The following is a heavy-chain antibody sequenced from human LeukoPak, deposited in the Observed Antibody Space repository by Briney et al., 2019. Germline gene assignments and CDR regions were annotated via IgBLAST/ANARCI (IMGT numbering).Heavy chain of an antibody. J-gene: IGHJ4*02. CDR3: ARGRVRWSSGFDY. Sequence: SSETLSLTCTVSGGSISSGGYYWSWIRQHPGKGLEWIGYIYYSGSTYYNPSLKSRVTISVDTSKNQFSLKLSSVTAADTAVYYCARGRVRWSSGFDYWGQGTLVTVSS. CDR1: GGSISSGGYY. V-gene: IGHV4-31*03. D-gene: IGHD4-23*01. CDR2: IYYSGST.